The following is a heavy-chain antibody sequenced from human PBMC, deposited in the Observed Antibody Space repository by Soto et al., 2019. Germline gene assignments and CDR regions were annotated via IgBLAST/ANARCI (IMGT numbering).Heavy chain of an antibody. Sequence: SETLSLTCTVSGDSLSTDYWWSWVRQPPGKGLEWFGEIHHSGIANYIQSVKSRVTMSVDESNNQVSLELTSVAAADTAVYYCARGISYRWVYCGQGTLVTVS. J-gene: IGHJ4*02. CDR3: ARGISYRWVY. CDR1: GDSLSTDYW. V-gene: IGHV4-4*02. CDR2: IHHSGIA. D-gene: IGHD3-16*02.